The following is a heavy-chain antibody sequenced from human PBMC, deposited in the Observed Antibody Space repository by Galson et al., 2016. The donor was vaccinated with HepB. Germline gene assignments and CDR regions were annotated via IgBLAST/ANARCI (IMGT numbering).Heavy chain of an antibody. D-gene: IGHD6-19*01. J-gene: IGHJ4*02. CDR1: GFTFSDAW. Sequence: LRLSCAASGFTFSDAWMNWVRQAPGKGLEWVAVISSDGSNKYYADSLKGRFTISRDNSKNTLYLQMNSLRPEDTAVYYCAKDRPYSSGWSGEIGSWGQGTLVTVSS. CDR2: ISSDGSNK. V-gene: IGHV3-30*18. CDR3: AKDRPYSSGWSGEIGS.